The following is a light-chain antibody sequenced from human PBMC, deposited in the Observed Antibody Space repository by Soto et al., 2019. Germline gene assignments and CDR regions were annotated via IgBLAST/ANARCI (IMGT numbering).Light chain of an antibody. V-gene: IGKV3-15*01. J-gene: IGKJ1*01. CDR3: QQYNNGPPET. Sequence: FVLPQSPATLSLAPGERAPLSCEASQSLSKSLVWYQQKPGQAPRLLIYGASTRATGIPARFSGSGSGTEFTLTISSLQSEDFAVYYCQQYNNGPPETFGQGTKVDI. CDR1: QSLSKS. CDR2: GAS.